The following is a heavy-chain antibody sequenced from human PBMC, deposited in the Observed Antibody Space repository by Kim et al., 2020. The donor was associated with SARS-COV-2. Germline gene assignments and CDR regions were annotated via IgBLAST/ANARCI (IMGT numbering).Heavy chain of an antibody. D-gene: IGHD3-9*01. CDR2: ISYDGSNK. V-gene: IGHV3-33*05. CDR1: GFTFSSYG. Sequence: GGSLRLSCAASGFTFSSYGMHWVRQAPGKGLEWVSVISYDGSNKYYADSVKGRFTISRDNSKNTLYLQMNSLRAEDTAVYYCARGSRYYDILTGWLVPWGQGTLVTVSS. CDR3: ARGSRYYDILTGWLVP. J-gene: IGHJ5*02.